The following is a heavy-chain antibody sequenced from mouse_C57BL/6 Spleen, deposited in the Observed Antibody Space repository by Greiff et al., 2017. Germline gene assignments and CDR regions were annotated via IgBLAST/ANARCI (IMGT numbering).Heavy chain of an antibody. V-gene: IGHV2-5*01. CDR3: ARQWDEGSWFAY. J-gene: IGHJ3*01. CDR2: IWRGGST. D-gene: IGHD4-1*01. Sequence: VQLQQSGPGLVQPSQSLSITCTVSGFSLTSYGVHWVHQSPGKGLEWLGVIWRGGSTDHNAAFMSRLSITKDHSKSQVFVKMDCLQADDTAIYYCARQWDEGSWFAYWGQGTLVTVSA. CDR1: GFSLTSYG.